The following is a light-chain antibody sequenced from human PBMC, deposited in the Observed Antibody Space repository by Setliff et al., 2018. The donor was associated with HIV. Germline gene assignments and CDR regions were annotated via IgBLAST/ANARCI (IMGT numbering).Light chain of an antibody. Sequence: QSVLTQPRSVSGSPGQSATISCTGTSSDVGGYNYVSWYQQHPGKAPKLMIYDVSKRPSGVPDRFSGSKSGNTASLTISGLQAEDEADYYCCSYAGSYTFEVFGTGTKVTV. CDR3: CSYAGSYTFEV. CDR2: DVS. J-gene: IGLJ1*01. CDR1: SSDVGGYNY. V-gene: IGLV2-11*01.